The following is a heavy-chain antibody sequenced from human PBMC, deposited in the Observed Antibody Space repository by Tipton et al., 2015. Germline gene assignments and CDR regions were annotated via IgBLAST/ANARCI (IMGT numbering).Heavy chain of an antibody. Sequence: QSGPEVKKPGSSVKVSCKASGGTFSSYAISWVRQAPGQGLEWMGGIIPIFGTANYAQKFQGRVTITADESTSTAYMELSSLRSEDTAVYYCARDGSIAARAEYFQHWGQGTLVTVSS. J-gene: IGHJ1*01. CDR2: IIPIFGTA. CDR1: GGTFSSYA. D-gene: IGHD6-6*01. CDR3: ARDGSIAARAEYFQH. V-gene: IGHV1-69*01.